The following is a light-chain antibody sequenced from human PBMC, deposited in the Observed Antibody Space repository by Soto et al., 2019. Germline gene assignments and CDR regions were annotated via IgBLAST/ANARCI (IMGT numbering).Light chain of an antibody. CDR1: QSISSY. CDR2: AAS. J-gene: IGKJ1*01. V-gene: IGKV1-39*01. Sequence: DIQMTQSPSSLSASVGGRVTITCRASQSISSYLNWYQQKPGKAPKLLIYAASSLQSGVPSRFSGSGSWTDFTLIISSLQPEDFATYSCQQSYSTPPWTFGQGTKVEIK. CDR3: QQSYSTPPWT.